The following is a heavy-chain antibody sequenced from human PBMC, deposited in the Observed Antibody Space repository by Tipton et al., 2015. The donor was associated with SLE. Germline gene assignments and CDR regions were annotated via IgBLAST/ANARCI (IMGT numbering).Heavy chain of an antibody. Sequence: LRLSCTVSGASIKSGSYFWTLIRQPAGKGLEWIGRMFSSGDTNYNPSLKSRLTMSVDTSKNQFSLTVNSVTAADTAVYYCARENVAADGALDVWGQGTMVTVSS. V-gene: IGHV4-61*02. D-gene: IGHD6-13*01. CDR2: MFSSGDT. J-gene: IGHJ3*01. CDR3: ARENVAADGALDV. CDR1: GASIKSGSYF.